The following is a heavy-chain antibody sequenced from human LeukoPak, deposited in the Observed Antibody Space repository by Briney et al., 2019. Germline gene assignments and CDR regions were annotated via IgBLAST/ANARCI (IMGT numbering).Heavy chain of an antibody. V-gene: IGHV3-23*01. D-gene: IGHD4-11*01. Sequence: GGSLRLSCAASGFTFSSYAMYWGRQAPGKGVEWVSSISVSGGRTYYADSVKGRFTISRENSKNTLYLQMNSLRAEDTAVYYCANPPTVTSFDHWGQGTLVTVSS. CDR2: ISVSGGRT. CDR1: GFTFSSYA. CDR3: ANPPTVTSFDH. J-gene: IGHJ4*02.